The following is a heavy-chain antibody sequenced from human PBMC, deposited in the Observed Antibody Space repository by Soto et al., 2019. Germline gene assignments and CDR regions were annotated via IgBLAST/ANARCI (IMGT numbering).Heavy chain of an antibody. D-gene: IGHD2-2*01. CDR2: IYYSGST. V-gene: IGHV4-59*08. J-gene: IGHJ4*02. CDR1: GGSISSYY. CDR3: ESLYCSSTNCYVYY. Sequence: PSETLSLTCTVSGGSISSYYWSWIRQRPGEGLEWIGYIYYSGSTNYNPSLKSRVTISVDTSKNQFSLKLNSVTAADTAVYYCESLYCSSTNCYVYYWGQGTLVTVSP.